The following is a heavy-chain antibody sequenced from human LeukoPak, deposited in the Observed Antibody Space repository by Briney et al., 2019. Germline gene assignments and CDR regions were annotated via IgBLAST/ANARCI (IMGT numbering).Heavy chain of an antibody. CDR2: INHSGGT. CDR3: ARHRRQNYYDSSGRKRGGARGFDY. CDR1: GGSFSGYY. J-gene: IGHJ4*02. D-gene: IGHD3-22*01. V-gene: IGHV4-34*01. Sequence: SETLSLTCAVYGGSFSGYYWNWIRQPPGKGLEWIGEINHSGGTNYNPSLKSRVTISVDTSKNQFSLKLSSVTAADTAVYYCARHRRQNYYDSSGRKRGGARGFDYWGQGTLVTVSS.